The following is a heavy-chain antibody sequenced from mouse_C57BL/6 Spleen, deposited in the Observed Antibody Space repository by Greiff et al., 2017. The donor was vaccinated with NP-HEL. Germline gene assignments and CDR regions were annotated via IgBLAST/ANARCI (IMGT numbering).Heavy chain of an antibody. J-gene: IGHJ4*01. CDR1: GFSLTSYG. CDR3: ASLYYSNYVAMDY. Sequence: QVQLKESGPGLVQPSQSLSITCTVSGFSLTSYGVHWVRQSPGKGLEWLGVIWSGGSTDYNAAFISRLSISKDNSKSQVFFKMNSLQADDTAIYYCASLYYSNYVAMDYWGQGTSVTVSS. V-gene: IGHV2-2*01. CDR2: IWSGGST. D-gene: IGHD2-5*01.